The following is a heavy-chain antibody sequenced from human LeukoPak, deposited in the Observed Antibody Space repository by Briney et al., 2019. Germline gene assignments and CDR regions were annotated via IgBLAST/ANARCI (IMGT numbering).Heavy chain of an antibody. CDR3: AKGVYSGYDLLYGLDV. D-gene: IGHD5-12*01. CDR1: GFTFSSYA. Sequence: PGGSLRLSCAASGFTFSSYAMSWVRQAPGKGLEWVSAISGSGGSTYYADSVKGRFTISRDNSKNTLYLQMNSLRAEDTAVYYCAKGVYSGYDLLYGLDVWGQGTTVTVSS. V-gene: IGHV3-23*01. J-gene: IGHJ6*02. CDR2: ISGSGGST.